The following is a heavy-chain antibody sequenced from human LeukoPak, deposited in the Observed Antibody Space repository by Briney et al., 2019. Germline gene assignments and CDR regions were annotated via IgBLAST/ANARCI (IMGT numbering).Heavy chain of an antibody. Sequence: GSSVKVSCKASGGTFSSYAISWVRQAPGQGLEWMGGIIPIFGTANYAQKFQGRVTITADESTSTAYMELSSLRSEDTAVYYCARATRPSTYCSSTSCSIAYFQHWGQGTLVTVSS. D-gene: IGHD2-2*01. CDR3: ARATRPSTYCSSTSCSIAYFQH. J-gene: IGHJ1*01. CDR2: IIPIFGTA. V-gene: IGHV1-69*01. CDR1: GGTFSSYA.